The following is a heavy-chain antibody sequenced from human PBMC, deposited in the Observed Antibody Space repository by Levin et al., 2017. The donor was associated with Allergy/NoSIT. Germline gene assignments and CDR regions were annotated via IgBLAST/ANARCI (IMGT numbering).Heavy chain of an antibody. Sequence: LSLTCAASGFTFSSYAMHWVRQAPGKGLEWVAVISYDGSNKYYADSVKGRFTISRDNSKNTLYLQMNSLRAEDTAVYYCARDPYDSSGHPFDYWGQGTLVTVSS. CDR3: ARDPYDSSGHPFDY. J-gene: IGHJ4*02. CDR2: ISYDGSNK. CDR1: GFTFSSYA. V-gene: IGHV3-30-3*01. D-gene: IGHD3-22*01.